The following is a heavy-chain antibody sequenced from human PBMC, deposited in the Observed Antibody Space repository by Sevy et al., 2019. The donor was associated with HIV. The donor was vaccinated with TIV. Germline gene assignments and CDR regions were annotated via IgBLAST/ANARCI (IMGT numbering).Heavy chain of an antibody. CDR2: IRQDGSEI. V-gene: IGHV3-7*01. CDR3: VRAIQSDGSF. J-gene: IGHJ4*02. CDR1: GFNLENFW. Sequence: GGSLRLSCVASGFNLENFWMNWVRQAPGKGLEWVANIRQDGSEIYYVASVKGRFTIFRNNARNLVYLQMNSPRVEDTALYYCVRAIQSDGSFWGQGALVTVSS. D-gene: IGHD6-19*01.